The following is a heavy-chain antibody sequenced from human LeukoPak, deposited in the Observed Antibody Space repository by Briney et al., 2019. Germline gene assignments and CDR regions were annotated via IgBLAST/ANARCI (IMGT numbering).Heavy chain of an antibody. Sequence: GASVKVSCKASGYTLTSYAMNWVRQAPGQGLEWMGWINTNTGNPTYAQGFTGRFVFSLDTSVSTAYLQISSLKAEDSAVYYCAREGSFSCYGGYYCYYMDVWGKGTTVTVSS. CDR2: INTNTGNP. CDR3: AREGSFSCYGGYYCYYMDV. J-gene: IGHJ6*03. V-gene: IGHV7-4-1*02. D-gene: IGHD6-13*01. CDR1: GYTLTSYA.